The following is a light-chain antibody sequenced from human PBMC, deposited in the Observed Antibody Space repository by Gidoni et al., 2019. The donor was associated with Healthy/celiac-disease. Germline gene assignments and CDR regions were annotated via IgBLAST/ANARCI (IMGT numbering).Light chain of an antibody. CDR2: AAS. V-gene: IGKV1-39*01. CDR3: QQSYSTPQT. J-gene: IGKJ1*01. CDR1: QSISSY. Sequence: DIQMTPSPSSRSASVGDRVTLTCRASQSISSYLNWYQQQPGKAPKRLIYAASSLQSGVPSRFSGSGSGTDFTLTISSLQPEEFATYYCQQSYSTPQTFXQXTKVXIK.